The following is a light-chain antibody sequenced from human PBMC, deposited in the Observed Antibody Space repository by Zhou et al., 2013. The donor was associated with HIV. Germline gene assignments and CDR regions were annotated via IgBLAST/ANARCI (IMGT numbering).Light chain of an antibody. Sequence: LLTQTPLIIPVTLGQPASITCTSSQSLVHRDGNTYVSWYHLRPGQPPRPLIYTVWRVFSGAPDRISGGGRGTNFTLTIDAVETEDVGIYVCMQATHFPRTFGQGTKVEI. CDR1: QSLVHRDGNTY. V-gene: IGKV2-24*01. CDR2: TVW. J-gene: IGKJ1*01. CDR3: MQATHFPRT.